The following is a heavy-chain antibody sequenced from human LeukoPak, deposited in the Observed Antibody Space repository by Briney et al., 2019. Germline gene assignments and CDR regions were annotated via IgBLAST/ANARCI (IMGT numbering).Heavy chain of an antibody. CDR1: GFTFSSYG. CDR2: ISSSGSTI. V-gene: IGHV3-48*04. D-gene: IGHD4-23*01. CDR3: ARDYGGSSPFDY. Sequence: GGSLRLSCAASGFTFSSYGMSWVRQAPGKGLEWVSYISSSGSTIYYADSVKGRFTISRDNAKNSLYLQMNSLRAEDTAVYYCARDYGGSSPFDYWGQGTLVTVSS. J-gene: IGHJ4*02.